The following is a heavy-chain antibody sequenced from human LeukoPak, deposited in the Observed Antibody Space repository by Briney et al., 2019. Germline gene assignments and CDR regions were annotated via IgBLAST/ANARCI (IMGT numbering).Heavy chain of an antibody. J-gene: IGHJ4*02. CDR1: GFTFSSYA. V-gene: IGHV3-64D*09. D-gene: IGHD1-1*01. Sequence: GGSLRVSCSASGFTFSSYAMHWVRQAPGKGLEYVSAISSNGGSTYYADSVKGRFTISRDNSKNTLYLQMSSLRAEDTAVYYCVKPTTGTTYYFDYWGQGTLVTVSS. CDR3: VKPTTGTTYYFDY. CDR2: ISSNGGST.